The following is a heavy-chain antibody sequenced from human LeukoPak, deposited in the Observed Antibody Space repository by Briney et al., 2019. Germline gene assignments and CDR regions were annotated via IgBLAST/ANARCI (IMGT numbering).Heavy chain of an antibody. Sequence: GGSLRLSCAASGFTFSSYAMTWVRQAPGKGLEWVSTTGGSADDTYYANSVKGRFTISRDNSKNTLYLRMNSLRAEDTAVYYCVKHSNMYSSSLLHFWGQGALVTVSS. D-gene: IGHD6-13*01. CDR3: VKHSNMYSSSLLHF. J-gene: IGHJ4*02. CDR2: TGGSADDT. V-gene: IGHV3-23*01. CDR1: GFTFSSYA.